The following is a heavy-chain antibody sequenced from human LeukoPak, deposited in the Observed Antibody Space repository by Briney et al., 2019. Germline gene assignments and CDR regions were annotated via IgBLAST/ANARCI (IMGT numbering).Heavy chain of an antibody. J-gene: IGHJ4*02. V-gene: IGHV3-48*03. Sequence: GGSLRLSCAASGFTFSSYEMNWVRQAPGKGLEWVSYISSSGSTIYYADSVKGRFTISRDNAKNSLYLQMNSLRAEDTAVYYCARDVIRVATPFVYWGQGTLDTVSS. CDR1: GFTFSSYE. CDR3: ARDVIRVATPFVY. CDR2: ISSSGSTI. D-gene: IGHD5-12*01.